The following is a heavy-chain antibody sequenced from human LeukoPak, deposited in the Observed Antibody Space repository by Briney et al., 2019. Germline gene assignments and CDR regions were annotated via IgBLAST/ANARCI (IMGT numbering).Heavy chain of an antibody. J-gene: IGHJ4*02. CDR1: GFTFSSYS. CDR2: ISSSSSYI. CDR3: ARVRDLADY. V-gene: IGHV3-21*01. Sequence: TAGGSLRLSCAASGFTFSSYSMIWVRQAPGKGLEWVSSISSSSSYIYYAASVKGRFTISRDNAKNSLYLQMNSLRAEDTAVYYCARVRDLADYWGQGTLVTVSS. D-gene: IGHD5-24*01.